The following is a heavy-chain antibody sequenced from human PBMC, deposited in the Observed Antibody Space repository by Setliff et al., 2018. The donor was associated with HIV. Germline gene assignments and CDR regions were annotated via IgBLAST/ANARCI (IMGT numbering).Heavy chain of an antibody. J-gene: IGHJ3*02. V-gene: IGHV5-51*01. CDR1: GYSFTSYW. CDR2: IYPGDSDT. D-gene: IGHD6-19*01. CDR3: ARHFSVAGDALDI. Sequence: GESLKISCKGSGYSFTSYWIGWVRQMPGKGLEWMGIIYPGDSDTRYSPSFQGQVTISADKSISTAYLQWSSLKAADTAMYYCARHFSVAGDALDIWGQGTTVTVSS.